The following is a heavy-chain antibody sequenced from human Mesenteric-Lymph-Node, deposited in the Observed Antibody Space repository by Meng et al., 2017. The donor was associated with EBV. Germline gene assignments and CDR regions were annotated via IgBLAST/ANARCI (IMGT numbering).Heavy chain of an antibody. D-gene: IGHD1-1*01. CDR2: FNAGSGFT. Sequence: QVQLVQSGAEVKKPGASVKVSCKASGDTFTTYALHWVRQAPGQGLEWMGWFNAGSGFTKYSKNFQGRVTITRDTFASTVYMELSSLTPEDTAVYYCQSTTGKSLAFQGDFWGQGTLVTVSS. CDR1: GDTFTTYA. J-gene: IGHJ4*02. CDR3: QSTTGKSLAFQGDF. V-gene: IGHV1-3*01.